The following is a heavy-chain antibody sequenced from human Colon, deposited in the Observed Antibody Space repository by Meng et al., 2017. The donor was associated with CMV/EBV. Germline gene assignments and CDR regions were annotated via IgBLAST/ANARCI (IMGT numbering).Heavy chain of an antibody. CDR3: ARELARGGY. CDR1: GYTFTNFG. Sequence: LVQSGAGVKKPGASVKVSGKTSGYTFTNFGISWVRQAPGHGLEWMAYISPYNGDTNYAQRFQGRVALTTDTSTSTVYMELGSLTSDDTAMYYCARELARGGYWGQGTLVTVSS. CDR2: ISPYNGDT. J-gene: IGHJ4*02. V-gene: IGHV1-18*01.